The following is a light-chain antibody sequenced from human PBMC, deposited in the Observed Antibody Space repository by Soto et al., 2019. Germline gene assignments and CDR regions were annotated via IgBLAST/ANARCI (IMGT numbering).Light chain of an antibody. J-gene: IGKJ1*01. CDR3: HQYNSYSWT. CDR2: KAS. V-gene: IGKV1-5*03. Sequence: DIQMTQSPSTLSASVGDRVTITCRASQSISSWLAWYQQKPGEAPKLLIYKASSLESGVPSRFSGSGSGTEFTLTISSLQPDDFTPYYCHQYNSYSWTFGQGTKVEI. CDR1: QSISSW.